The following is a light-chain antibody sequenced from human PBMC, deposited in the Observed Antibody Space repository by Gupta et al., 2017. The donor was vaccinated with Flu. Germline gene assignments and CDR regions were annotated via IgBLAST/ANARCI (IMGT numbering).Light chain of an antibody. CDR3: RQDDNFPRT. V-gene: IGKV1-6*01. CDR2: AAS. Sequence: AIQMPQSLSSLSASVGDRVTITCRASQGIGNELGWYQQKPGKAPKVLIYAASNLQSGVPSRFSGSGSGTDFTLTISSLQPEDFATYYCRQDDNFPRTFGQGTKVEFK. J-gene: IGKJ1*01. CDR1: QGIGNE.